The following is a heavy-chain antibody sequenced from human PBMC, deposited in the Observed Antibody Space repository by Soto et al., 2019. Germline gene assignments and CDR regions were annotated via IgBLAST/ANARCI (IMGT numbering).Heavy chain of an antibody. V-gene: IGHV3-7*03. CDR1: GFTFSSYW. CDR3: ARCNGNSGGSYYSDY. CDR2: IKQDGSEK. J-gene: IGHJ4*02. Sequence: GGSLRLSCAASGFTFSSYWMSWVRQAPGKGLEWVANIKQDGSEKYYVDSVKGRFTISRDNAKNSLYLQMNSLRAEDTAVYYCARCNGNSGGSYYSDYWGQGTLVTVSS. D-gene: IGHD2-15*01.